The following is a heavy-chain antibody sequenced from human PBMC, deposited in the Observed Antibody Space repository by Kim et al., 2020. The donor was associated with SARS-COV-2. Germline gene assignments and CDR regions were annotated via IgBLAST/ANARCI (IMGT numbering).Heavy chain of an antibody. Sequence: NPSRESRVTISVDTTKNQFSLKLSSVTAADTAVYDCARAGSSSVFDYFDYWGQGTLVTVSS. CDR3: ARAGSSSVFDYFDY. J-gene: IGHJ4*02. V-gene: IGHV4-39*07. D-gene: IGHD6-6*01.